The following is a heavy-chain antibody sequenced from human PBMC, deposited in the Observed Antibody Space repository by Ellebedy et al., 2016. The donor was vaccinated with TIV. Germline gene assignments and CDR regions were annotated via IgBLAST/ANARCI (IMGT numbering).Heavy chain of an antibody. D-gene: IGHD3-10*01. Sequence: GGSLRLSCAASGFTFDDYPMHWVRQAPGKGLEWVSSITWNSNSIIYADSVKGRFTISRDNAKNSLYLQMNSLRAEDTALYYCTRAGSESYYNLDYWGQGALVTVSS. CDR3: TRAGSESYYNLDY. V-gene: IGHV3-9*01. CDR2: ITWNSNSI. CDR1: GFTFDDYP. J-gene: IGHJ4*02.